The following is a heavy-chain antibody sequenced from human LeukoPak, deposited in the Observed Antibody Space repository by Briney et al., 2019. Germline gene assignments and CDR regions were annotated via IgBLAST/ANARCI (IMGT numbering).Heavy chain of an antibody. Sequence: ASVKVSCKASGYTFTGYYMHWVRQAPGQGLEWVGWINPNSGGTNYAQKFQGRVTMTRDTSISTAYMELSRLRSDDTAVYYCARVRGIAARPREFDYWGQGTLVTVSS. V-gene: IGHV1-2*02. CDR3: ARVRGIAARPREFDY. J-gene: IGHJ4*02. CDR2: INPNSGGT. D-gene: IGHD6-6*01. CDR1: GYTFTGYY.